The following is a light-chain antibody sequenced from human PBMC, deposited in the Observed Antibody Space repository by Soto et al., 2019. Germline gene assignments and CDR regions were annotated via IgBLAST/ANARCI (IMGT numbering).Light chain of an antibody. CDR3: CSYAGTTHV. J-gene: IGLJ1*01. CDR2: DVS. CDR1: SSDIGGYNY. Sequence: QSALTQPPSVSGSPGQSVTISCTGTSSDIGGYNYVSWYQQLPGKAPKLMIYDVSKRPSGVPDRFSGSNSSNTASLTISGLQAEDEADYYCCSYAGTTHVFGTGTKVTVL. V-gene: IGLV2-11*01.